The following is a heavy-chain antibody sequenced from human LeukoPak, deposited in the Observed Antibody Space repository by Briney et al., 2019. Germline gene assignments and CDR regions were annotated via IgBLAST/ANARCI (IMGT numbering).Heavy chain of an antibody. D-gene: IGHD5-18*01. V-gene: IGHV4-38-2*02. CDR1: GYSISIGYY. CDR2: IYHSGST. J-gene: IGHJ5*02. Sequence: SETLSLTCTVSGYSISIGYYWGWIRQPPGKGLEWIGSIYHSGSTYYKPSLKSRGNISVDTSKNQFSLKLSSVTAADTAVYYCARDKRAWIQPWPNWFDPWGQGTLVTVSS. CDR3: ARDKRAWIQPWPNWFDP.